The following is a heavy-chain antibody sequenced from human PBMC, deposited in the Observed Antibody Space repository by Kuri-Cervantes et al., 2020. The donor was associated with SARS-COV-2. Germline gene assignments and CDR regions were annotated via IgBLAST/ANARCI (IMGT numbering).Heavy chain of an antibody. D-gene: IGHD2-15*01. CDR2: IYPGDSDT. Sequence: KVSCKGSGYSFTSYWIGWVRQMPGKGLEWMGIIYPGDSDTRYSPSFQGQVTISADKSISTAYLELSRLRSDDTAVYYCARDCSGGSCYDDAFDIWGQGTMVTVSS. CDR3: ARDCSGGSCYDDAFDI. J-gene: IGHJ3*02. CDR1: GYSFTSYW. V-gene: IGHV5-51*01.